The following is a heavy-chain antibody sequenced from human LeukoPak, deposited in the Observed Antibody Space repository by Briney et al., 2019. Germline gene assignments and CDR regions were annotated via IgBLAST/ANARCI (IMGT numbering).Heavy chain of an antibody. CDR1: GFTFSDYS. CDR3: TTDRGQLWLLADC. Sequence: GGSLRLSCAASGFTFSDYSMNWVRQAPGKGLEWISYISSSSSTIYYADSVKGRFTISRDNAKKSLYMQMNSLKTEDTAVYYCTTDRGQLWLLADCWGQGTLVTVSS. CDR2: ISSSSSTI. D-gene: IGHD5-18*01. J-gene: IGHJ4*02. V-gene: IGHV3-48*01.